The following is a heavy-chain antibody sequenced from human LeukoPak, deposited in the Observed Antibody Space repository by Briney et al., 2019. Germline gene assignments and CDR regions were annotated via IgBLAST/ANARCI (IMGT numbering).Heavy chain of an antibody. CDR2: INHSGST. J-gene: IGHJ5*02. CDR3: AVKRIQLWLDWFDP. Sequence: SETLSLTCTVSGGYISSTSYYRGWIRQPPGKGLEWIGEINHSGSTNYNPSLKSRVTISVDTSKNQFSLKLSSVTAADTAVYYCAVKRIQLWLDWFDPWGQGTLVTVSS. V-gene: IGHV4-39*07. CDR1: GGYISSTSYY. D-gene: IGHD5-18*01.